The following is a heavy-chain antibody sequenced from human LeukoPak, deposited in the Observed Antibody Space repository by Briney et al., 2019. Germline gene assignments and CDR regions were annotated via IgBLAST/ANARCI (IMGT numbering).Heavy chain of an antibody. Sequence: GGSLRLSCSASGFTFSTYAMHWVRQAPGEELKYFSGVTSDGGTTYHADSVKGRFTISRDNSKNTLYLQMSSLRVEDTAVYYCVKVSSTVGATYFDYWGQGTLVTVSS. CDR2: VTSDGGTT. CDR1: GFTFSTYA. J-gene: IGHJ4*02. D-gene: IGHD1-26*01. V-gene: IGHV3-64D*06. CDR3: VKVSSTVGATYFDY.